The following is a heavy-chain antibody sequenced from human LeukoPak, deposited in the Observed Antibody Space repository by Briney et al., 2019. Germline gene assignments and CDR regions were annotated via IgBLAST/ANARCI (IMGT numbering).Heavy chain of an antibody. CDR1: GGSISSYY. J-gene: IGHJ4*02. V-gene: IGHV4-4*07. CDR3: ARGGGVRGIAAAVYFDY. Sequence: SETLSLTCTVSGGSISSYYWSWIRQPAGKGLEWIGRIYTSGSTNYNPSLKSRVTISVDTSKNQFSLKLSSVTAADTAVYYCARGGGVRGIAAAVYFDYWGQGTLVTVSS. CDR2: IYTSGST. D-gene: IGHD6-13*01.